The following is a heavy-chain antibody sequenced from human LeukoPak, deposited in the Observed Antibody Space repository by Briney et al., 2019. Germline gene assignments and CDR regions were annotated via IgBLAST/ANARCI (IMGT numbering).Heavy chain of an antibody. J-gene: IGHJ6*02. CDR2: INHSGST. CDR1: GGSFSGYY. Sequence: SETLSLTCAVYGGSFSGYYWSWIRQPPGKGLEWIGEINHSGSTNYNPSLKSRVTISVDTSKNQFSLKLSSVTAADTAVYYCARDRYYYDSRGPPSAYGMDVWGQGTTVTVPS. V-gene: IGHV4-34*01. D-gene: IGHD3-22*01. CDR3: ARDRYYYDSRGPPSAYGMDV.